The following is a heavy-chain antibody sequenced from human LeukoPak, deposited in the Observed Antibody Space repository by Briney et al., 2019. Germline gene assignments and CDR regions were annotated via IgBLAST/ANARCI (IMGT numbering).Heavy chain of an antibody. CDR2: ISSGGSTI. J-gene: IGHJ3*02. Sequence: PGGSLRLSCAASGFTFSSYEMNWVRQAPGKGLEWVSYISSGGSTIFYADSVKGGFTISRDNAKNSLYLQMNSLRAEDTAVYSCARMISGGSYDAFDIWGQGTMVTVSS. V-gene: IGHV3-48*03. CDR1: GFTFSSYE. CDR3: ARMISGGSYDAFDI. D-gene: IGHD6-19*01.